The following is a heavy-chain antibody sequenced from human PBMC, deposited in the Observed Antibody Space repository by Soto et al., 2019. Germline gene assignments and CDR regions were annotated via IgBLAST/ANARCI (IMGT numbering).Heavy chain of an antibody. J-gene: IGHJ6*02. V-gene: IGHV4-39*01. CDR2: FHYSENT. Sequence: QLQLQESGPGLVKPSETLSLTCTVSGGSISSGPYSWGWIRQPPGEGLEWIGTFHYSENTYYNPSLESRVTISVDTSKNQFSLKVTSVTVADTAVYYCARLGGYCSSTSPNCYGYYGMDVWGQGTTVTVSS. CDR3: ARLGGYCSSTSPNCYGYYGMDV. D-gene: IGHD2-2*01. CDR1: GGSISSGPYS.